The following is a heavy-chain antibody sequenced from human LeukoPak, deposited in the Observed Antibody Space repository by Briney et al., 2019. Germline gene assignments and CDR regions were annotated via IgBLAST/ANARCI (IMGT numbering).Heavy chain of an antibody. V-gene: IGHV4-39*07. CDR3: AREDGNSSFDY. D-gene: IGHD4-23*01. CDR1: GDSISSSRSY. CDR2: IYYSGST. J-gene: IGHJ4*02. Sequence: SETLSLTCTVSGDSISSSRSYWGRIRQPPGKGLEWIGSIYYSGSTYYNTSLKSRVTISIDTSKNQFSLKLSSVTAADTAVYYCAREDGNSSFDYWGQGTLVTVSS.